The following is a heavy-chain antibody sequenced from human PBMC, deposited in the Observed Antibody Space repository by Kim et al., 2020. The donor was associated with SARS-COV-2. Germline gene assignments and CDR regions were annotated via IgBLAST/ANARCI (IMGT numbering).Heavy chain of an antibody. V-gene: IGHV3-53*04. CDR1: GFTVSSNY. Sequence: GGSLRLSCAASGFTVSSNYMSWVRQAPGKGLEWVSVIYSGGSTYYADSVKGRLTISRHKSKNTLYLQMNSLRAEDTAVYYCAREYPFVYWGQGTLVTVSS. CDR3: AREYPFVY. D-gene: IGHD2-2*01. J-gene: IGHJ4*02. CDR2: IYSGGST.